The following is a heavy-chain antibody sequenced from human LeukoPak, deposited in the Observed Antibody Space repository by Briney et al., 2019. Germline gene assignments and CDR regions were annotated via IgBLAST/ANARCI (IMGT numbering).Heavy chain of an antibody. CDR1: GFTFSSYG. J-gene: IGHJ4*02. D-gene: IGHD3-10*01. Sequence: PGGSLRLSCAASGFTFSSYGMHGVRQAPGKGLEWVANIRKDGSNKYNADYVKGRFTMSRDNAKNSLYLQMNSLRAEDTAVYYCARWLGSYWGRGTLVTVSS. CDR3: ARWLGSY. CDR2: IRKDGSNK. V-gene: IGHV3-7*03.